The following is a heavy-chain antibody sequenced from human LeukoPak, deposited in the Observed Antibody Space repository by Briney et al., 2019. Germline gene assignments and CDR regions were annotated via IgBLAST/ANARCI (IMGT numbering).Heavy chain of an antibody. D-gene: IGHD5-24*01. J-gene: IGHJ4*02. Sequence: GGSLRLSCAASGFTFSSYAMSWVRQAPGKGLEWVSAISGSGGSTYYADSVKGRFTISRDNSKNTLYLQMNSLRAEDTAVYYCAKDKDGYNKIPYDYWGQGTLVTVSS. CDR2: ISGSGGST. V-gene: IGHV3-23*01. CDR1: GFTFSSYA. CDR3: AKDKDGYNKIPYDY.